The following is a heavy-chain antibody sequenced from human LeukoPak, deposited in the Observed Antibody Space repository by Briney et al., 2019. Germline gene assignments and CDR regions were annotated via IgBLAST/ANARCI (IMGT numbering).Heavy chain of an antibody. V-gene: IGHV1-69*13. CDR2: IIPIFGTA. CDR1: GGTFSSYA. J-gene: IGHJ6*03. CDR3: ARELGYSGYDPRGEYYYYYMDV. D-gene: IGHD5-12*01. Sequence: VKVSCKASGGTFSSYAISWVRQAPGQGLEWMGGIIPIFGTANYAQKFQGRVTITADESTSTAYMELSSLRSEDTAVYYCARELGYSGYDPRGEYYYYYMDVWGKGTTVTVSS.